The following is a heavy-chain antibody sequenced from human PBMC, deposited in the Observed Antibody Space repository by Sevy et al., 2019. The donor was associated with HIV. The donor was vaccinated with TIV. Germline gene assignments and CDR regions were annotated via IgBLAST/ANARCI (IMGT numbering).Heavy chain of an antibody. Sequence: GGSLRLSCAGSGFTFGDYALNGFRQAPRKGLEWVGFIRSKAYGGTTKNAASLKGRFTISRDDSKNTAYLEMSSLKIEDTAVYYCARDRAFMDYYSGSGSFGAFDIWGQGTMVTVSS. V-gene: IGHV3-49*03. D-gene: IGHD3-10*01. J-gene: IGHJ3*02. CDR2: IRSKAYGGTT. CDR3: ARDRAFMDYYSGSGSFGAFDI. CDR1: GFTFGDYA.